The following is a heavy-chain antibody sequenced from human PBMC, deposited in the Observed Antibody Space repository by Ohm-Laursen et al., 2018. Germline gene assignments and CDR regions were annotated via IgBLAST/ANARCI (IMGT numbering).Heavy chain of an antibody. J-gene: IGHJ4*02. CDR1: GYSISSGYY. D-gene: IGHD2-15*01. CDR2: IYYSGST. V-gene: IGHV4-38-2*01. Sequence: SDTLSLTCAVSGYSISSGYYWGWIRQPPGKGLEWIGSIYYSGSTYYNPSLKSRVTISVDTSKNQLSLKLSSVTAADTAVYYCARLQDIVVVVAAFFDYWGQGTLVTVSS. CDR3: ARLQDIVVVVAAFFDY.